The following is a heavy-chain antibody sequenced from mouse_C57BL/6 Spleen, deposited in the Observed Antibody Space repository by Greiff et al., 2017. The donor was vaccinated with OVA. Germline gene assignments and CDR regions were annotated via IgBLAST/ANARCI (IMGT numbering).Heavy chain of an antibody. Sequence: VKLMESGPGLVAPSQSLSITCTVSGFSLTRYGVHWVRQPPGKGLEWLVVIWSDGSTTYNSALKSRLSISKDNSKSQVFLKMNSLQTDDTAMYYCARHEDYGSSQAMDYWGQGTSVTVSS. CDR1: GFSLTRYG. CDR2: IWSDGST. D-gene: IGHD1-1*01. J-gene: IGHJ4*01. V-gene: IGHV2-6-1*01. CDR3: ARHEDYGSSQAMDY.